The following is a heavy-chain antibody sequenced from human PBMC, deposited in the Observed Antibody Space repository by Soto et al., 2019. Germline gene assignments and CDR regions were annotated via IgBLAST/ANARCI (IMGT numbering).Heavy chain of an antibody. Sequence: GGSLRLSCAASGFTFSKYGMHWVRQAPGKGLEWVALIWNDGIRKVYVDSVKGRFTISRDNSKNTLDLQMNNLRDEDTAVYYCARDDDNDANALDYWGPGTMVTVSS. CDR3: ARDDDNDANALDY. CDR1: GFTFSKYG. J-gene: IGHJ4*02. V-gene: IGHV3-33*01. CDR2: IWNDGIRK.